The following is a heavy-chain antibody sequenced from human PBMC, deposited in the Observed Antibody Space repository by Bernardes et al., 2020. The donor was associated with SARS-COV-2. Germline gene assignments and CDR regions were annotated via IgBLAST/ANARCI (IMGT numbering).Heavy chain of an antibody. J-gene: IGHJ6*02. CDR3: AGEQWLVPNYYYYGMDV. D-gene: IGHD6-19*01. Sequence: GGSLRLSCAASGFTFCSYAMHWVRQAPGKGLEWVAVISYDGSNKYYADSVKGRFTISRDNSKNTLYLQMNSLRAEDTAVYYCAGEQWLVPNYYYYGMDVWGQGTTVTVSS. CDR2: ISYDGSNK. V-gene: IGHV3-30-3*01. CDR1: GFTFCSYA.